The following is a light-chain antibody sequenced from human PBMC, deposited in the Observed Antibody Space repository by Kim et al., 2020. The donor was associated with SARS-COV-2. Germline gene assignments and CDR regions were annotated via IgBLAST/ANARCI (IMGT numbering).Light chain of an antibody. V-gene: IGLV1-40*01. CDR2: GNS. CDR1: SSNIGAGYD. J-gene: IGLJ1*01. Sequence: GQRVTISCTGSSSNIGAGYDVHWYQQLPGTAPKLLIYGNSNRPSGVPDRFSGSKSGTSASLAITGLQAEDEADYYCQSYDSSLSASFGTGTKVTVL. CDR3: QSYDSSLSAS.